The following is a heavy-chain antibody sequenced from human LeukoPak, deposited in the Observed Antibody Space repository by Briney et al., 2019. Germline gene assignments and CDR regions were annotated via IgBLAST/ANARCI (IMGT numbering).Heavy chain of an antibody. CDR2: IYYGGST. CDR3: ARGSPTLGFDY. J-gene: IGHJ4*02. Sequence: SETLSLTCTVSGGSISSYYWSWIRQPPGKGLEWIGYIYYGGSTNYNPSLKSRVTISVDTSKNQFSLKLSPVTAADTAVYYCARGSPTLGFDYWGQGTLVTVSS. D-gene: IGHD1-26*01. CDR1: GGSISSYY. V-gene: IGHV4-59*01.